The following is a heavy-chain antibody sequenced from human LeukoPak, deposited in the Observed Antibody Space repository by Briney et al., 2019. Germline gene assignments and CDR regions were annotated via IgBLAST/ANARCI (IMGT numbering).Heavy chain of an antibody. CDR2: IRYDAGTR. V-gene: IGHV3-7*03. CDR3: AKDLTFILTGSCMDV. J-gene: IGHJ6*02. D-gene: IGHD3-9*01. CDR1: GFTISSFW. Sequence: QPGGSLRLSCAASGFTISSFWMSWVRQAPGKGPEWLATIRYDAGTRYYADSVKGRFTISRDNAKNSLYLQMNSLRAEDTALYYCAKDLTFILTGSCMDVCGQGTTVTVSS.